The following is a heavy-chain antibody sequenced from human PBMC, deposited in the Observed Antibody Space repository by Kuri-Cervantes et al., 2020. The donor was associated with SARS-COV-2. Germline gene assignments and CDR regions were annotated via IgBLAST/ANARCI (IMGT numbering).Heavy chain of an antibody. CDR1: GYTFTNYG. CDR2: ISTRNGNT. J-gene: IGHJ4*02. CDR3: ASGGKGYGDHVNF. D-gene: IGHD3-16*01. V-gene: IGHV1-18*04. Sequence: ASVKVSCKASGYTFTNYGITWVRQAPGQGLEWMGWISTRNGNTNYVQKLQGRVTMTTDTSTSTAYMELRSLTHDDTAIYYCASGGKGYGDHVNFWGQGTLVTVSS.